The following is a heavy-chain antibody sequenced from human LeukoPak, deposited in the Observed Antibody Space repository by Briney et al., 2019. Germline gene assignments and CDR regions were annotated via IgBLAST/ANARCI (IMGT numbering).Heavy chain of an antibody. CDR1: GYSISSGFY. Sequence: SETLSLTCAVSGYSISSGFYWGWIRQPPGKGLECIGTIYHSGSTYYNPSLKSRVTILVDTSKNQFSLRLSSVTAADTAVYYCARAKTGTTGNFDYWGQGTLVTVSS. D-gene: IGHD1-7*01. J-gene: IGHJ4*02. CDR2: IYHSGST. V-gene: IGHV4-38-2*01. CDR3: ARAKTGTTGNFDY.